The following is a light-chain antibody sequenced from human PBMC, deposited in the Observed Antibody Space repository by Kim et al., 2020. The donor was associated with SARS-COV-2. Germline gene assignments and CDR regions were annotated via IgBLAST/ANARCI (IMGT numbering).Light chain of an antibody. V-gene: IGKV3-11*01. Sequence: LSPVERTPLSCRASQSVSSYLAWYQQKPGQAPRLLIYDASNRATGIPARFSGSGSGTDFTLTISSLEPEDFAVYYCQQRRNWPLTFGGGTKVDIK. CDR1: QSVSSY. J-gene: IGKJ4*01. CDR2: DAS. CDR3: QQRRNWPLT.